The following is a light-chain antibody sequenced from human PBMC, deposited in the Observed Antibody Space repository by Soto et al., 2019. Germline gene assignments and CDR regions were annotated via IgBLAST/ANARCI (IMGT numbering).Light chain of an antibody. CDR1: RSSATT. J-gene: IGKJ4*01. Sequence: EVVLTQSPATLALSAGESATLSCRASRSSATTLAWYEHRTGQPPRLLIYDAFNRPTGIPARFSGGGSRTDFTLTLTSLEPEHFAVYYCQQRASWPPFTFGGGTKVDI. CDR3: QQRASWPPFT. CDR2: DAF. V-gene: IGKV3-11*01.